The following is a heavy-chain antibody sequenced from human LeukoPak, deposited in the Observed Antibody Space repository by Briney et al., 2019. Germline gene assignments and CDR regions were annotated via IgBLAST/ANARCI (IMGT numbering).Heavy chain of an antibody. D-gene: IGHD3-22*01. CDR3: ARDAAYYDSSGYPVYWFDP. Sequence: ASVNVSCKASGYTFTSYYMHWVRQAPGQGLEWMGIINPSVGSTSYAQKFQGRVTMTRDTSTSTVYMELSSLRSEDTAVYYCARDAAYYDSSGYPVYWFDPWGQGTLVTVSS. CDR1: GYTFTSYY. CDR2: INPSVGST. V-gene: IGHV1-46*01. J-gene: IGHJ5*02.